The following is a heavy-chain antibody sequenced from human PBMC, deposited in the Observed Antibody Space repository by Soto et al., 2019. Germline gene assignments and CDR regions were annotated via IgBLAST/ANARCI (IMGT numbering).Heavy chain of an antibody. CDR3: ARRVDAPRYFGLDV. CDR2: IYYDGST. D-gene: IGHD3-9*01. CDR1: GGSASSRSYY. V-gene: IGHV4-39*01. J-gene: IGHJ6*02. Sequence: SETLSLTCKVSGGSASSRSYYRGWIRQPPGKGLERIGCIYYDGSTYYNPSLKSRVTISVDTSKNQFSLQLRFVTAADTALYFCARRVDAPRYFGLDVWGQGTTVTVSS.